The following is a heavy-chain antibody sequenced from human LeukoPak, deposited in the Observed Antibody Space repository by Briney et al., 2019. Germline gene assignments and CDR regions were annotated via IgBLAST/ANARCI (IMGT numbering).Heavy chain of an antibody. Sequence: GSLRLSCSASGFTFSSYGINWVRQAPGEGLEWVSYISSNGSTIYYADSVKGRFTISRDNAKNSLYLPMNSLRAEDTAVYYCAELGITMIGCGWGKATTVTTSS. CDR1: GFTFSSYG. CDR2: ISSNGSTI. J-gene: IGHJ6*01. V-gene: IGHV3-48*03. CDR3: AELGITMIGCG. D-gene: IGHD3-10*02.